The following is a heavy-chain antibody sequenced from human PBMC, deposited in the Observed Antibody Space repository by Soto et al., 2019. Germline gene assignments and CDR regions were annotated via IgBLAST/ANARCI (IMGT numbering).Heavy chain of an antibody. J-gene: IGHJ4*02. V-gene: IGHV1-46*03. D-gene: IGHD3-16*02. Sequence: ASVKVSCKASGYTFTNYYMHWVRQAPGQGLEWMGIIKPSGGRTTNAQKFQGRVTMTRDTSTSTIFMELSSLRSEDTAVYYCGRDAIMITFGGIIALDYWGQGTLVTVSS. CDR2: IKPSGGRT. CDR3: GRDAIMITFGGIIALDY. CDR1: GYTFTNYY.